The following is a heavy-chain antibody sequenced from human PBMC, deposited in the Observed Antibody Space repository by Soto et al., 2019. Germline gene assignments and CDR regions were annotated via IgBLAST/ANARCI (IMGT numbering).Heavy chain of an antibody. CDR2: ISGSGGST. CDR3: AKDNSHYYDSSGYYYYYYMDV. D-gene: IGHD3-22*01. V-gene: IGHV3-23*01. J-gene: IGHJ6*03. CDR1: GFTFSSYA. Sequence: GGSLRLSCAASGFTFSSYAMSWVRQAPGKGLEWVSAISGSGGSTYYADSVKGRFTISRDNSKNTLYLQMNSLRAEDTAVYYCAKDNSHYYDSSGYYYYYYMDVWGKGTTVTVS.